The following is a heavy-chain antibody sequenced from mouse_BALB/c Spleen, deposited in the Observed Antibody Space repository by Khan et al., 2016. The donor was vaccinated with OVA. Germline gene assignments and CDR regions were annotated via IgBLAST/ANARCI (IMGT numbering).Heavy chain of an antibody. CDR2: INPHIGET. CDR3: ERKNGSDFDY. Sequence: EVQLQQSGPELVKPGASVKISCKASGYSFTGYFMNWVMQSHGKSLEWIGRINPHIGETFYNQKFKGKATLTVDESSSTAHMELRSLASEDSAVYYCERKNGSDFDYWGQGTTLTGSS. V-gene: IGHV1-20*02. D-gene: IGHD1-1*01. CDR1: GYSFTGYF. J-gene: IGHJ2*01.